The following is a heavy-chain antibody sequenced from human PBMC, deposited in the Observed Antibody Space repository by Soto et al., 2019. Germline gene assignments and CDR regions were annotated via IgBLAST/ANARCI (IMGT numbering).Heavy chain of an antibody. V-gene: IGHV4-30-2*01. Sequence: TLSLTCAVSGVSITTNGYSWSWIRQPPGKGLEWIGYIYPSGTIFYNPSLNSRVTISADTSNNQFSLKLTSVTAADTAVYFCATYTAFAKYYFDCWGRGTLVTVSS. J-gene: IGHJ4*02. CDR1: GVSITTNGYS. D-gene: IGHD3-16*01. CDR3: ATYTAFAKYYFDC. CDR2: IYPSGTI.